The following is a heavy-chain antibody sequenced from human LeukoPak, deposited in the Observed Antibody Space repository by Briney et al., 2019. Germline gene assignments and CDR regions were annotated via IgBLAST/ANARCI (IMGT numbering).Heavy chain of an antibody. D-gene: IGHD1-26*01. CDR1: GFTLRSYG. Sequence: GRSLRLSCADSGFTLRSYGMHWVRQAPGKGLEWVAVISYDGSNKYYADSVKGRFTISRDNSKNTLYLQMNSLRADDTAVYYCANMEWELPSDYWGQGTLVTVSS. CDR2: ISYDGSNK. J-gene: IGHJ4*02. CDR3: ANMEWELPSDY. V-gene: IGHV3-30*18.